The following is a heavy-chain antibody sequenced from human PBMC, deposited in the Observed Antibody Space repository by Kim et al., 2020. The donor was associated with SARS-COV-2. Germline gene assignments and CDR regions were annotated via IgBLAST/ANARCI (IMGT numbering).Heavy chain of an antibody. D-gene: IGHD3-10*01. J-gene: IGHJ5*02. CDR3: TTDSGFYDSGSGSPFDP. CDR1: GFTFSNAW. V-gene: IGHV3-15*01. CDR2: IKSKTDGGTT. Sequence: GGSLRLSCAASGFTFSNAWMSWVRQAPGKGLEWVGHIKSKTDGGTTDYAAPVKGRFTISRDDSKNTLYLQMNSLKTEDTAVYYCTTDSGFYDSGSGSPFDPWGQGTLVTVSS.